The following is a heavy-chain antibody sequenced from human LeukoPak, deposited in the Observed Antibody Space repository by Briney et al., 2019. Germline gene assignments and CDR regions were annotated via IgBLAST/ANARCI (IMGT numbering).Heavy chain of an antibody. Sequence: PVKVSCKTSGGTFSSYAISWVRQAPGQGLEWGGGLIPIFRAPKYAQQFQGRVTITTDESTSTAYMELSSLRSEDTAVYYCARVSTAPYYYFYMDVWGKGTTVTVSS. CDR3: ARVSTAPYYYFYMDV. J-gene: IGHJ6*03. CDR1: GGTFSSYA. V-gene: IGHV1-69*05. D-gene: IGHD5/OR15-5a*01. CDR2: LIPIFRAP.